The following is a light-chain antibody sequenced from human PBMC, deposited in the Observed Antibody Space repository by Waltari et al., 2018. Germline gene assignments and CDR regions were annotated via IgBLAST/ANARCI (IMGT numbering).Light chain of an antibody. CDR3: QQYGSSPMYT. CDR2: GAS. CDR1: QSVSSSF. Sequence: EIVLTQFPGTLSSSPGERATPSCRASQSVSSSFLAWYQQKPGQAPSLLIYGASNRATGIPDRFSGSGSGTDFTLTISRLEPEDFAVYYCQQYGSSPMYTFGQGTKLEIK. V-gene: IGKV3-20*01. J-gene: IGKJ2*01.